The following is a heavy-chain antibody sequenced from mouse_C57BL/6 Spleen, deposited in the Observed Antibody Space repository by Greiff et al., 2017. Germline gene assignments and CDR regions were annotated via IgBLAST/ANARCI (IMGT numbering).Heavy chain of an antibody. J-gene: IGHJ3*01. CDR1: GYTFTDYE. D-gene: IGHD3-2*02. CDR2: IDPETGGT. CDR3: TRHSSGYVWFAY. Sequence: QVQLQQSGAELVRPGASVTLSCKASGYTFTDYEMHWVKQTPVHGLEWIGAIDPETGGTAYNQKFKGKAILTADKSSSTAYMELRSLTSEDSAVYYCTRHSSGYVWFAYWGQGTLVTVSA. V-gene: IGHV1-15*01.